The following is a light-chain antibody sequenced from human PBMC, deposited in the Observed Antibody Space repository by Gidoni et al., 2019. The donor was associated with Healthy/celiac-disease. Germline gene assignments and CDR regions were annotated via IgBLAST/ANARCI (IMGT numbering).Light chain of an antibody. CDR2: DAA. V-gene: IGKV3-11*01. Sequence: EIALTQSPATLSLSPGQRASLSCRASQSVSSYLAWYQQKPGQAPRLLSYDAANRATGIPARFSGSGSGTDFTLTISSLETEDFAVYYCQQRSNWITFGQGTRLEIK. CDR3: QQRSNWIT. CDR1: QSVSSY. J-gene: IGKJ5*01.